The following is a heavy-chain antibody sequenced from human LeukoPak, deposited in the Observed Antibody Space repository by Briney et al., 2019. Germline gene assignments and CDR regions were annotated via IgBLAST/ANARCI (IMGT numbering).Heavy chain of an antibody. CDR1: GYTFTGYY. CDR3: ARGIRVPYYFDY. V-gene: IGHV1-2*02. CDR2: INPNSGAT. J-gene: IGHJ4*02. Sequence: GASVKVSCKASGYTFTGYYMHWVRQAPGQGLEWMGWINPNSGATNYAQKFQGRVTMTGDTSISTAYMELSRLRSDDTAVYYCARGIRVPYYFDYWGQGTLVTVSS. D-gene: IGHD3-3*02.